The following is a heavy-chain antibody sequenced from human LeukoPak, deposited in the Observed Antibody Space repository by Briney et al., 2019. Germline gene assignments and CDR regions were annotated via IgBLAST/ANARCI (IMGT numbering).Heavy chain of an antibody. V-gene: IGHV5-51*01. J-gene: IGHJ4*02. Sequence: GESLKISCKGSGYSFTSYWIGWGRQMPGKGLEWMGIIYPGDPDTRYSPSFQGQVTISADKSISTAYLQWSSLKASDTAMYYCARHEAHGSGSSYTLYFDYWGQGTLVTVSS. CDR3: ARHEAHGSGSSYTLYFDY. D-gene: IGHD3-10*01. CDR2: IYPGDPDT. CDR1: GYSFTSYW.